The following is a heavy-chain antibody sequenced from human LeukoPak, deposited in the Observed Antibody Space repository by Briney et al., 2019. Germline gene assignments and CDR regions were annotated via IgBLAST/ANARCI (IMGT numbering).Heavy chain of an antibody. V-gene: IGHV4-38-2*02. J-gene: IGHJ3*02. CDR2: IYHSGST. CDR3: ARETDYDSSGYYGDDAFDI. Sequence: SETLSLTCTVSGYSISSGYYWGWIRQPPGKGLKWIGSIYHSGSTYYNPSLKSRVTISVDTSKKQLSLKLSSVTAADTAVYYCARETDYDSSGYYGDDAFDIWGQGTMVNVSS. D-gene: IGHD3-22*01. CDR1: GYSISSGYY.